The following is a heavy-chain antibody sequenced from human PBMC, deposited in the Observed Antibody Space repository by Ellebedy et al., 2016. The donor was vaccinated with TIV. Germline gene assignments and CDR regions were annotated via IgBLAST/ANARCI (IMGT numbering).Heavy chain of an antibody. D-gene: IGHD3-22*01. V-gene: IGHV3-23*01. CDR1: GFPFSTYA. CDR3: TKDDYFDSRGYYRD. Sequence: GGSLRLXXAASGFPFSTYAMSWVRQAPGSRPEWIAAISGSGGSIYYADSVRGRFTISRDNSRNTLHLLLSNLRADDTATYYCTKDDYFDSRGYYRDWGQGTLVTVSS. CDR2: ISGSGGSI. J-gene: IGHJ4*02.